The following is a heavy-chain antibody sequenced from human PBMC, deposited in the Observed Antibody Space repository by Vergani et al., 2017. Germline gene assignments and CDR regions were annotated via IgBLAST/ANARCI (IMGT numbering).Heavy chain of an antibody. D-gene: IGHD6-6*01. CDR1: GFTFSSYA. Sequence: EVQLLESGGGLVQPGGSLRLSCAASGFTFSSYAMSWVRQAPGKGLEWVSAISGSGGSTYYADPVKGRFTISRDNSKNTLYLQMNSLRAEDTAVYYCAKDRVPAPIFDYWGQGTLGTVSS. V-gene: IGHV3-23*01. J-gene: IGHJ4*02. CDR2: ISGSGGST. CDR3: AKDRVPAPIFDY.